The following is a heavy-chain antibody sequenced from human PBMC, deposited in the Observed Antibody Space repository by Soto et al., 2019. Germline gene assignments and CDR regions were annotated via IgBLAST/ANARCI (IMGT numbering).Heavy chain of an antibody. D-gene: IGHD6-13*01. Sequence: QVPLQQSGPGLVKPSQTLSLTCAISGDSVSSNSAAWNWLRQSPSSGLEWLGRTYYRSKWYNDYSVSVKSPITINPDTSKNQFSLQLNSVTPEDTAVYYCARDLIAAAAYVDYWGQGSLVTVTS. CDR3: ARDLIAAAAYVDY. V-gene: IGHV6-1*01. J-gene: IGHJ4*02. CDR2: TYYRSKWYN. CDR1: GDSVSSNSAA.